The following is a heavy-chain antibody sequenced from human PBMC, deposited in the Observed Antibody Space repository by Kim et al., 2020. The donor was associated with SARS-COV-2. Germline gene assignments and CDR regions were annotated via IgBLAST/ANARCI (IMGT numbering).Heavy chain of an antibody. V-gene: IGHV1-2*06. CDR2: INPNSGGT. CDR1: GYTFTGYY. J-gene: IGHJ5*02. CDR3: ARGDGRKHAGPWGFDP. D-gene: IGHD1-26*01. Sequence: ASVKVSCEASGYTFTGYYMHWVRQAPGQGLEWMGRINPNSGGTNYAQKFQGRVTMTRDTSISTAYMELSRLRSDDTAVYYCARGDGRKHAGPWGFDPWGQGTLVTVSS.